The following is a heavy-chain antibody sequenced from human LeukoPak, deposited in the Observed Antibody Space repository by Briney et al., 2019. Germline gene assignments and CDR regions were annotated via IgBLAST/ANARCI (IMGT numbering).Heavy chain of an antibody. CDR3: ARARYYFDY. CDR1: GFTFSNYE. V-gene: IGHV3-48*03. Sequence: GGSLRLSCAASGFTFSNYEMNWVRQAPGKGLEWVSYISSSGSIVYYADSVKGRFTISRDNAKNSLYLQINSLRPEDTAVYHCARARYYFDYWGQGTLVTVSS. J-gene: IGHJ4*02. CDR2: ISSSGSIV.